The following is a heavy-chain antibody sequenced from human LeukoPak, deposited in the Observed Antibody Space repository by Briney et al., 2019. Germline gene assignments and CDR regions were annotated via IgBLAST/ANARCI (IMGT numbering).Heavy chain of an antibody. CDR1: GFTVSDYY. CDR3: ARGGAFYWNPRY. CDR2: LYTDDTT. V-gene: IGHV3-53*01. J-gene: IGHJ4*02. Sequence: GGSLRLSCVASGFTVSDYYMSWVRQAPGKGLEWVSLLYTDDTTIYADSVEGRFTISRDDSKNTIYLHMTTLRGEDTAIYYCARGGAFYWNPRYWGQGTLVTVSS. D-gene: IGHD1-1*01.